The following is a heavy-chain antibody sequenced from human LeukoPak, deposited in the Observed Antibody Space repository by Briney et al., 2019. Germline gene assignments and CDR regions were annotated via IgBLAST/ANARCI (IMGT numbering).Heavy chain of an antibody. CDR3: AREYSGFDY. D-gene: IGHD6-13*01. CDR1: GGSISSYY. CDR2: IYYSGST. J-gene: IGHJ4*02. Sequence: SETLSLTCTVSGGSISSYYWSWIRQPPGKGLEWIGYIYYSGSTNYNPSLKSRDAISVDTSKNQFSLKLSSVTAADTAVYYCAREYSGFDYWGRGTLVTVSS. V-gene: IGHV4-59*01.